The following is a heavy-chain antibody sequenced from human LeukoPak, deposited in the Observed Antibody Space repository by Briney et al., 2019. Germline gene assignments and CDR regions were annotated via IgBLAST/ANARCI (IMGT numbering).Heavy chain of an antibody. V-gene: IGHV3-23*01. CDR1: GFTFSSYA. CDR2: ISGSGGST. CDR3: AKDPLWFGEPHYYYYGMDV. D-gene: IGHD3-10*01. J-gene: IGHJ6*02. Sequence: GGSLRLSCAASGFTFSSYAMSWVRQAPGKGLEWVSAISGSGGSTYYADSVKGRFTISRDNFKNTLYLQMNSLRAEDTAVYYCAKDPLWFGEPHYYYYGMDVWGQGTTVTVSS.